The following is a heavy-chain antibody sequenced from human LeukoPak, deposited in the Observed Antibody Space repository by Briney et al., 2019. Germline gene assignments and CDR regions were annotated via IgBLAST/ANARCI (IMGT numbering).Heavy chain of an antibody. J-gene: IGHJ5*02. CDR3: ARDLSDYGDYVSWFDP. CDR2: IYTSGST. V-gene: IGHV4-4*07. Sequence: KPSETLSLTCTVSGGSISSYYWSWIRQPAGKGLEWIGRIYTSGSTNYNPSLKSRVTMSVDTSKNQFSLKLSSVTAADTAVYYCARDLSDYGDYVSWFDPWGQGILVTVSS. CDR1: GGSISSYY. D-gene: IGHD4-17*01.